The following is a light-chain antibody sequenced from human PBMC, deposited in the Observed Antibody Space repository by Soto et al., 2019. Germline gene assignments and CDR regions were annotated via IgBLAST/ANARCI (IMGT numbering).Light chain of an antibody. CDR3: HQYLRIPQM. V-gene: IGKV4-1*01. J-gene: IGKJ1*01. Sequence: DVVMTQSPDSLAVSLGERATINCKSSQSALYSSNNKNYLAWYQQKPGQAPKLLIYWASTRESGVPDRFSGSGSGTDFTLTISSLQAEDVAVYYCHQYLRIPQMFGQGTKVEIK. CDR2: WAS. CDR1: QSALYSSNNKNY.